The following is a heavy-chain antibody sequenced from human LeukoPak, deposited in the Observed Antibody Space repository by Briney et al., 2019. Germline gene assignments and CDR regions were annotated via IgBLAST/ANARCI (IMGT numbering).Heavy chain of an antibody. D-gene: IGHD3-10*01. V-gene: IGHV3-21*01. CDR2: ISSSSSYI. J-gene: IGHJ4*02. Sequence: PGGSLRLSCAASGLTFSSYSMNWVRQAPGKGLEWVSSISSSSSYIYYADSVKGRFTISRDNAKNSLYLQMNSLRAEDTAVYYCARDGGYYYGSGSYYYFDYWGQGTLVTVSS. CDR1: GLTFSSYS. CDR3: ARDGGYYYGSGSYYYFDY.